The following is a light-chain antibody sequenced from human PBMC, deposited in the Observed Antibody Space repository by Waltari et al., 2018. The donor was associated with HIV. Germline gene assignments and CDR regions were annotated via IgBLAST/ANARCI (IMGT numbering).Light chain of an antibody. J-gene: IGLJ1*01. CDR3: VAWDDSLSGYV. V-gene: IGLV1-47*01. Sequence: QSVLTQPPSASGTLWQGVTISCPGSSSNVGSKPAYWFQQVLGPTPNLLIYRDSQRRSGIPDRVSASKSGASASLTISGLRSEDEADYYCVAWDDSLSGYVFGTGTRVSVL. CDR1: SSNVGSKP. CDR2: RDS.